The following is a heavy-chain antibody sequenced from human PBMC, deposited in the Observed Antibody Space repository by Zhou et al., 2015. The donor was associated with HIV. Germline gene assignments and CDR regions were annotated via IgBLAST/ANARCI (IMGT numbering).Heavy chain of an antibody. V-gene: IGHV1-69*06. Sequence: QVELVQSGAEVKKPGSSVKVSCKASGGTFNNYAISWVRQAPGQGLEWMGAIIPISGTANYAQKFQGRVTITADRFTSTAYMELRSLRSEDTAVYYCATPVSDDYGAHGAFDIWGQGTMVTVSS. D-gene: IGHD4-17*01. CDR1: GGTFNNYA. CDR3: ATPVSDDYGAHGAFDI. J-gene: IGHJ3*02. CDR2: IIPISGTA.